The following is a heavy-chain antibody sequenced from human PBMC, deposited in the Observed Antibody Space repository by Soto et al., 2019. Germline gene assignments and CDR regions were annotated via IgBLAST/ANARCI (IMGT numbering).Heavy chain of an antibody. D-gene: IGHD2-15*01. J-gene: IGHJ6*03. V-gene: IGHV3-23*01. Sequence: EVQLLESGGGLVQPGGSRRLSCAASGFTFSSYAMSWVRQAPGKGLEWVSTISDSGSTYYADSVKGRFTISRDISKNTLYVQMSSRRAADTAVYYCAKGGEGYCSGTSCLYHMDAWGKGTTVTVSS. CDR1: GFTFSSYA. CDR2: ISDSGST. CDR3: AKGGEGYCSGTSCLYHMDA.